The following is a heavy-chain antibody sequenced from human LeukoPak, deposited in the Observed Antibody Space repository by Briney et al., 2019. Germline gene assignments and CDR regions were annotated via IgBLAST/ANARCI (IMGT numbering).Heavy chain of an antibody. CDR1: GFTFSSYA. J-gene: IGHJ4*02. V-gene: IGHV3-23*01. Sequence: GGSLRLSCAASGFTFSSYAMSWVRQAPGKGLEWVSAISGSGGSTYYADSVKGRSTISRDNSKNTLYLQMNSLRAEDTAVYYCAKASRVAARRGKFDYWGQGTLVTVSS. D-gene: IGHD6-6*01. CDR2: ISGSGGST. CDR3: AKASRVAARRGKFDY.